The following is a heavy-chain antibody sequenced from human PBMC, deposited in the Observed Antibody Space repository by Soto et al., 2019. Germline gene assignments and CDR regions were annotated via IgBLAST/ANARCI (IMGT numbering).Heavy chain of an antibody. Sequence: ASVKVSCKASGYTFTSYDINWVRQATGQGLEWMGWMNANSGKTGYAQKFQGRVTMTRDTSISTAYMELSSLTPEDTAVYYCARRTIAYWYFDLWGRGTLVTVSS. D-gene: IGHD1-1*01. V-gene: IGHV1-8*01. J-gene: IGHJ2*01. CDR3: ARRTIAYWYFDL. CDR2: MNANSGKT. CDR1: GYTFTSYD.